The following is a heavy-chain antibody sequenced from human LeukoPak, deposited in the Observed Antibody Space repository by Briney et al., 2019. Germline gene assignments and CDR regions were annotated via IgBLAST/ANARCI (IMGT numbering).Heavy chain of an antibody. J-gene: IGHJ3*02. CDR1: GFTFSSYA. CDR3: ARAGGQQLGLAFDI. Sequence: SGGSLRLSCAASGFTFSSYAMSWVRQAPGKGLEWVSAISSSSSYIYYADSVKGRFTISRDNAKNSLYLQMNSLRAEDTAVYYCARAGGQQLGLAFDIWGQGTMVTVSS. V-gene: IGHV3-21*01. D-gene: IGHD6-6*01. CDR2: ISSSSSYI.